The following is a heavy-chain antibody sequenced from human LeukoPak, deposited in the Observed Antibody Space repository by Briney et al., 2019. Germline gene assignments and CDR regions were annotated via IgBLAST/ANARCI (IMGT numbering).Heavy chain of an antibody. CDR2: IYTSEST. D-gene: IGHD3-10*01. J-gene: IGHJ4*02. CDR1: GGSISSSNYY. CDR3: ARGLWFGDENPPYFDY. Sequence: SQTLSLTCTVSGGSISSSNYYWSWIRQPAGKGLEWIGRIYTSESTNYNPSLKSRVTISVDTSRNQFSLKLSSVTAADTAVYYCARGLWFGDENPPYFDYWGQGILVTVSS. V-gene: IGHV4-61*02.